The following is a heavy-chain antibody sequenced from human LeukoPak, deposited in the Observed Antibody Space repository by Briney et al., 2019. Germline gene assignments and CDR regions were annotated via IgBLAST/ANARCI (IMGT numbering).Heavy chain of an antibody. CDR2: ITSSSSYI. Sequence: GGSLRLSCAAPGFTFSNYNMNWVRQAPGKGLEWVSSITSSSSYIYYADSVKGRFTISRDNSKNTLYLQMNSLRAEDTAVYYCAKDHLGYCSSTSCSPNWFDPWGQGTLVTDSS. V-gene: IGHV3-21*01. D-gene: IGHD2-2*01. CDR3: AKDHLGYCSSTSCSPNWFDP. J-gene: IGHJ5*02. CDR1: GFTFSNYN.